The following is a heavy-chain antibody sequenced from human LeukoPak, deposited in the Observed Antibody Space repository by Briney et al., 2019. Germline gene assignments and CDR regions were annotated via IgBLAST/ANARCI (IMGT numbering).Heavy chain of an antibody. CDR2: ISSSSSTI. J-gene: IGHJ1*01. D-gene: IGHD3-22*01. CDR1: GFTFSSHS. V-gene: IGHV3-48*04. CDR3: ARSDYYDSSGYYYVDTVSEYFQH. Sequence: HTGGSLRLSCAASGFTFSSHSMNRVRQAPGKGLEWVSYISSSSSTIYYADSVKGRFTISRDNAKNSLYLQMNSLRAEDTAVYYCARSDYYDSSGYYYVDTVSEYFQHWGQGTLVTVSS.